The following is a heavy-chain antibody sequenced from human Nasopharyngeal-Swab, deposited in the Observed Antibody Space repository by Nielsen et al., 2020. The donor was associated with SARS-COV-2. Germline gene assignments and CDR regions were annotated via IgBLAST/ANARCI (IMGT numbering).Heavy chain of an antibody. CDR2: MNPNSGNT. V-gene: IGHV1-8*01. J-gene: IGHJ3*02. CDR3: ARGHVLRYFDWLVKQINAFDI. D-gene: IGHD3-9*01. CDR1: GYTSTSYD. Sequence: ASVKVSCKASGYTSTSYDINWVRQATGQGLEWMGWMNPNSGNTGYAQKFQGRVTMTRNTSISTAYMELSSLRSEDTAVYYCARGHVLRYFDWLVKQINAFDIWGQGTMVTVSS.